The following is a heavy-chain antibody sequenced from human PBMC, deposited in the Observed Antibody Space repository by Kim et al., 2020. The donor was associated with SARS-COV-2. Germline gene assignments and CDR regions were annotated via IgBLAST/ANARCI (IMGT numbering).Heavy chain of an antibody. CDR1: GFTFSNAW. Sequence: GGSLRLSCAASGFTFSNAWMSWVRQAPGKGLELVGRIKSKTDGGTADYAAPVKGRFTISRDDSKNTLYLQMNSPKTEDTAVYYCTGWATRFDYWGQGTLVTVSS. CDR2: IKSKTDGGTA. CDR3: TGWATRFDY. D-gene: IGHD2-2*01. J-gene: IGHJ4*02. V-gene: IGHV3-15*01.